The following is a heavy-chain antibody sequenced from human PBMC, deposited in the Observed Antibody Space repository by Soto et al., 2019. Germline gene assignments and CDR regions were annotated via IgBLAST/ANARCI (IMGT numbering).Heavy chain of an antibody. CDR3: ARDIVVVVANYYYMDV. J-gene: IGHJ6*03. D-gene: IGHD2-15*01. CDR2: ISAYNGNT. Sequence: PSVKVSYKASGYTFTSYGISWVRQAPGQGLEWMGWISAYNGNTNYAQKLQGRVTMTTDTSTSTAYMELRSLRSDDTAVYYCARDIVVVVANYYYMDVWGKGTTVTVSS. V-gene: IGHV1-18*01. CDR1: GYTFTSYG.